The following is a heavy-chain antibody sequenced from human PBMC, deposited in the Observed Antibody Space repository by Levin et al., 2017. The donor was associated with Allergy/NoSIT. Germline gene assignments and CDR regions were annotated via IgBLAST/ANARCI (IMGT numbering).Heavy chain of an antibody. CDR3: ARAVTTVTDILYYYYYYMDV. Sequence: SETLSLTCTVSGGSISSYYWSWIRQPPGKGLEWIGYIYYSGSTNYNPSLKSRVTISVDTSKNQFSLKLSSVTAADTAVYYCARAVTTVTDILYYYYYYMDVWGKGTTVTVSS. V-gene: IGHV4-59*01. J-gene: IGHJ6*03. D-gene: IGHD4-11*01. CDR1: GGSISSYY. CDR2: IYYSGST.